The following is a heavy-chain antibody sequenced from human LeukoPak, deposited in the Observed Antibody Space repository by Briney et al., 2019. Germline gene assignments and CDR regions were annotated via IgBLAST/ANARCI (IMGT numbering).Heavy chain of an antibody. CDR3: ARALRRGYYYGMDV. Sequence: VASVKVSCKASGYTFTSYGISWVRQAPGQGLEWMGWISAYNGNTNYAQKLQGRVTMTTDTSTSTAYMELRSLRSDGTAVYHCARALRRGYYYGMDVWGQGTTVTVSS. D-gene: IGHD1-26*01. V-gene: IGHV1-18*01. J-gene: IGHJ6*02. CDR2: ISAYNGNT. CDR1: GYTFTSYG.